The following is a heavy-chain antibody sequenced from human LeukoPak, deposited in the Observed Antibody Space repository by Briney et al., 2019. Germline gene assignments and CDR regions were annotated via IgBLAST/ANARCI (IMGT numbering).Heavy chain of an antibody. D-gene: IGHD1/OR15-1a*01. J-gene: IGHJ5*02. V-gene: IGHV4-34*01. CDR3: ARGQPGPRTNWFDP. Sequence: SETLSLTCAVYGGSFSGYYWSWIRQPPGKGLAGIGEINHSGSTNYNPSLKSRVTISVDTSKNQFSLKLSSVTAADTAVYYCARGQPGPRTNWFDPWGQGTLVTVSS. CDR2: INHSGST. CDR1: GGSFSGYY.